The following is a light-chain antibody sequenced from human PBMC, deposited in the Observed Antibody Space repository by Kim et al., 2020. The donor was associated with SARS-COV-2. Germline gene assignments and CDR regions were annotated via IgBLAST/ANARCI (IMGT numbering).Light chain of an antibody. Sequence: EIVLTQSPGTLSLSPGERATLSCRASQSVSSSYLAWYQQKPGQAPRLPIYGASSRATGIPDRFSGSGSGTDFTLTISRLEPEDFAVYYCQQYGSSPFMYSFGQGTKLEI. CDR1: QSVSSSY. CDR2: GAS. V-gene: IGKV3-20*01. CDR3: QQYGSSPFMYS. J-gene: IGKJ2*03.